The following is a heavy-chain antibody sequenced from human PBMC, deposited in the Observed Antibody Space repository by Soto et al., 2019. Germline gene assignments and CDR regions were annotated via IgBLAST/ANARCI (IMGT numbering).Heavy chain of an antibody. V-gene: IGHV4-59*01. CDR3: ARDLKEYCSDGKCNWFDP. CDR2: ISYSGST. J-gene: IGHJ5*02. D-gene: IGHD2-15*01. Sequence: QVQLQEPGPGLVKPSDTLSLTCTVSGASISTYYWSWIRQPPGKGLEWIGYISYSGSTNYNPSLKSRVTISFDASKNEISLQVRSATAADAAVYYCARDLKEYCSDGKCNWFDPWGQGTLVTVSS. CDR1: GASISTYY.